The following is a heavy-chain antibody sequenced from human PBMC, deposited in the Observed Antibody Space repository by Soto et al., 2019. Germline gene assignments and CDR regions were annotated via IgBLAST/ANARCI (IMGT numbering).Heavy chain of an antibody. D-gene: IGHD3-16*01. CDR1: GFTFKNFA. CDR3: AKDAVAYTGGWDWFDL. V-gene: IGHV3-23*01. Sequence: GGSLRLSCAASGFTFKNFAVSWVRQAPGKGMEWVSAIGGSGSSANYADSVKGRFTVSRDDSKSTLYLQMSGLRVDDTALYYCAKDAVAYTGGWDWFDLWGQGTLVTVSS. CDR2: IGGSGSSA. J-gene: IGHJ5*02.